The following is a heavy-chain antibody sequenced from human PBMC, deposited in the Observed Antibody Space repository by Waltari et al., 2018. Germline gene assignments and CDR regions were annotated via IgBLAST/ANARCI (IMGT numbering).Heavy chain of an antibody. V-gene: IGHV4-38-2*01. J-gene: IGHJ5*02. Sequence: QVQLQESGPGLVKPSETLSLTCAVSGYSISSGYYWGWIRQPPGKGLEWIGSIYHSGSTYYNPSLKSRVTISVDTSKNQFSLKLSSVTAADTAVYYCARLDYINYGWFDPWGQGTLVTVSS. CDR1: GYSISSGYY. D-gene: IGHD4-4*01. CDR2: IYHSGST. CDR3: ARLDYINYGWFDP.